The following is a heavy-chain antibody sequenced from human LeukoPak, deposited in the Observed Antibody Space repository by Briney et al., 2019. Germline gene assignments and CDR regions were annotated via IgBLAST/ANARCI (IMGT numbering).Heavy chain of an antibody. Sequence: ASVKVSCKASGYTFTSYYMHWVRQAPGHGLEWMGIINPSGGSTSYAQKFQGRVTMTRDTSTSTVYMELSSLRSEDTAVYYCARKERYNWNDGDAFDIWGQGTMVTVSS. J-gene: IGHJ3*02. CDR3: ARKERYNWNDGDAFDI. V-gene: IGHV1-46*01. CDR2: INPSGGST. D-gene: IGHD1-1*01. CDR1: GYTFTSYY.